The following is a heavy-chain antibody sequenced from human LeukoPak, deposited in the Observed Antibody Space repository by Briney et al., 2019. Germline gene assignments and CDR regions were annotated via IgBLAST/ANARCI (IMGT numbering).Heavy chain of an antibody. D-gene: IGHD3-22*01. V-gene: IGHV3-30*18. Sequence: PGGSLRLSCAASGFTFSSYGMHWVRQAPGKGLEWVAVISYDGSNKYYADSVKGRFTISRDNSKNTLYLQMNSLRAEDTAVYYCAKVSSGYYLYYFDCWGQGTLVTVSS. CDR3: AKVSSGYYLYYFDC. CDR1: GFTFSSYG. CDR2: ISYDGSNK. J-gene: IGHJ4*02.